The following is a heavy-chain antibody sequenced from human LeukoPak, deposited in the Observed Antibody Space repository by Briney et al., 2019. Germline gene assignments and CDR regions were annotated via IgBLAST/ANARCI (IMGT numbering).Heavy chain of an antibody. CDR2: IYYSGST. CDR3: ARTVGSFDP. J-gene: IGHJ5*02. CDR1: GGSISSYY. D-gene: IGHD1-26*01. V-gene: IGHV4-59*01. Sequence: SETLSLTCTVSGGSISSYYWSWIRQPPGKGLEWIGYIYYSGSTNYNPSLKSRVTISVDTSKNRFSLKLSSVTAADTAVYYCARTVGSFDPWGQGTLVTVSS.